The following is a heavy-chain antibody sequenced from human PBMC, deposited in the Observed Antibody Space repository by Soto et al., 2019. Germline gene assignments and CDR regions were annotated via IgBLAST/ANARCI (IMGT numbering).Heavy chain of an antibody. V-gene: IGHV1-69*13. D-gene: IGHD3-22*01. J-gene: IGHJ4*02. Sequence: GASVKVSCKASGGTFSSYAISWVRQAPGQGLEWMGGIIPIFGTANYAQKFQGRVTITADESTSTAYMELSSLRSEDTAVYYCARGGTMIVVEEPFDYWGQGTLVTVSS. CDR3: ARGGTMIVVEEPFDY. CDR2: IIPIFGTA. CDR1: GGTFSSYA.